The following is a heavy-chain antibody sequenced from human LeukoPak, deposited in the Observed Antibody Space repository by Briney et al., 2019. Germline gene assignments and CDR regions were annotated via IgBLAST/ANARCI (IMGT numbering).Heavy chain of an antibody. J-gene: IGHJ6*03. CDR1: GFTFGDYA. CDR3: TTVFSGSYSYYYYYYMDV. Sequence: GGSLRLSCTASGFTFGDYAMSWVRQAPGKGLEWVSYISSSGSTIYYADSVKGRFTISRDNAKNSLYLQMNSLRAEDTAVYYCTTVFSGSYSYYYYYYMDVWGKGTTVTVSS. V-gene: IGHV3-11*01. CDR2: ISSSGSTI. D-gene: IGHD1-26*01.